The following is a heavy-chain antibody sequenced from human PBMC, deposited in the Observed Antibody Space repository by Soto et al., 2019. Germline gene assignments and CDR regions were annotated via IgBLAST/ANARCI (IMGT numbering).Heavy chain of an antibody. J-gene: IGHJ5*02. CDR1: GFTFTSSA. CDR2: IVVGSGNT. D-gene: IGHD2-21*02. V-gene: IGHV1-58*02. Sequence: ASVKVSCKASGFTFTSSAIQWVRQARGQRLEWIGWIVVGSGNTNYAQKFQERVTITRDMSTSTAYMELSSLRSEDTAVYYCAAEGIYCGGDCYNWFDPWGQGTLVTVSS. CDR3: AAEGIYCGGDCYNWFDP.